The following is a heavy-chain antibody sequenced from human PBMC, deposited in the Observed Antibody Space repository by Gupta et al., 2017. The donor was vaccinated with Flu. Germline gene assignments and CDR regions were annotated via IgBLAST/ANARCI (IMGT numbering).Heavy chain of an antibody. CDR2: KKQDGSEK. CDR3: ARDVDYSGVYYYYYYGMDV. J-gene: IGHJ6*02. Sequence: GDRQVPGKGLEWVANKKQDGSEKYYVDSVKGRFTISRDNAKNSLYLQMNSLRAEDTAVYYCARDVDYSGVYYYYYYGMDVWGQGTTVTVSS. D-gene: IGHD4-4*01. V-gene: IGHV3-7*01.